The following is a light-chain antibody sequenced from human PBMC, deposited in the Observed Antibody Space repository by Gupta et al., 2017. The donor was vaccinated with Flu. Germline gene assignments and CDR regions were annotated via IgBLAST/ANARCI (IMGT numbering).Light chain of an antibody. V-gene: IGKV4-1*01. CDR1: QSSLYSSDNKNY. CDR2: WTS. Sequence: DIVMTQPPDSLAVSLGERATINCKSSQSSLYSSDNKNYLAWYQQKPGQPPKVIIYWTSTREAGVPDRFSGRASGTDFTLTISSLHAEDVTVYYCQQYASSPPAFGQGTXVEIK. J-gene: IGKJ1*01. CDR3: QQYASSPPA.